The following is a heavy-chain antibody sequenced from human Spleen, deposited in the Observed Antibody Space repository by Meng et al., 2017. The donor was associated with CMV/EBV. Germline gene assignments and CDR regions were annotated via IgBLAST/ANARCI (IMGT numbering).Heavy chain of an antibody. Sequence: TVSAGSLRSGGFYWSWIRQPPGKGLEWIGYIYHTGSTGYNPSLKSRVTMSVDTSKNQFFLSLTSVTAADTAVYYCAREAAAGSGFDPWGQGTLVTVSS. V-gene: IGHV4-61*08. CDR3: AREAAAGSGFDP. CDR1: AGSLRSGGFY. D-gene: IGHD6-13*01. CDR2: IYHTGST. J-gene: IGHJ5*02.